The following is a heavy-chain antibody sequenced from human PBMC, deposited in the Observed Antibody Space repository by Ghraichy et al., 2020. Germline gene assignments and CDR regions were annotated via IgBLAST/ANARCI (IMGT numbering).Heavy chain of an antibody. CDR3: TRGLWVYRYFDL. D-gene: IGHD7-27*01. Sequence: SQTLSLTCTVSGGSISSASYYWSWIRQPAGKGLEWIGRVYPGGSTNYTPSLKSRVTISVDTSKNQFSLNLSSVTAADTAVYYCTRGLWVYRYFDLWGRDTLVTVSS. V-gene: IGHV4-61*02. J-gene: IGHJ2*01. CDR1: GGSISSASYY. CDR2: VYPGGST.